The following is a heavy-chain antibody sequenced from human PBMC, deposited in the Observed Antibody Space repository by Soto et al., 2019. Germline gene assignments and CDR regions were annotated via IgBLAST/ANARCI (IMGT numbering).Heavy chain of an antibody. Sequence: ASVKVSCKASGGTFSDFTINWVRQAPGQRLEWMGGIIPIFDTANYAENFQGRVTITADESTSTSFMEVSSLRSEDTAVYYCARNGTLTGYSYGMDVWGQGTMVTVSS. V-gene: IGHV1-69*13. CDR3: ARNGTLTGYSYGMDV. J-gene: IGHJ6*02. CDR1: GGTFSDFT. CDR2: IIPIFDTA. D-gene: IGHD1-1*01.